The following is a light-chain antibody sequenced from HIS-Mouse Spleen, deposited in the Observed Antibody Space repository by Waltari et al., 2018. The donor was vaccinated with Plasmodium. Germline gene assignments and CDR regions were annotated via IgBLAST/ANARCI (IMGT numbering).Light chain of an antibody. J-gene: IGKJ3*01. Sequence: EIVMTQSPAPLSVSPGERATLSRRARQSVTSNLAWYQQKPGQAPRLLIYGASTRATGIPARFSGSGSGTEFTLTISSLQSEDFAVYYCQQYNNWSFTFGPGTKVDIK. CDR3: QQYNNWSFT. CDR2: GAS. CDR1: QSVTSN. V-gene: IGKV3-15*01.